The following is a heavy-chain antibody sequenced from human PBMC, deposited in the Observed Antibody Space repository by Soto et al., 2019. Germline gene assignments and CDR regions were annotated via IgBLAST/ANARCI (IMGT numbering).Heavy chain of an antibody. Sequence: GGSLRLSCAASGFTFSSYSMNWVRQAPGKGLEWVSYISSSSSTIYYADSVKGRFTISRDNAKNSLYLQMNSLRDEDTAVYYCASVSGSNYYYYYGMDVWGQGTTVTVSS. J-gene: IGHJ6*02. D-gene: IGHD6-13*01. V-gene: IGHV3-48*02. CDR1: GFTFSSYS. CDR2: ISSSSSTI. CDR3: ASVSGSNYYYYYGMDV.